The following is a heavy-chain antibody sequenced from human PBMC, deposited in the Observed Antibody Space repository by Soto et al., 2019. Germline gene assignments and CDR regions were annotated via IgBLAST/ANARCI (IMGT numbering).Heavy chain of an antibody. D-gene: IGHD5-12*01. Sequence: EVQLVESGGGLVQPGGSLRLSCAASEFTVSSNYMSWVRQAPGKGLEWVSVIYSGGSTYYADSVKGRFTISRHNSKNTLYLQMNSLRAEDTAVYYCARFKYSGYPDAFDIWGQGTMVTVSS. CDR1: EFTVSSNY. V-gene: IGHV3-53*04. CDR2: IYSGGST. CDR3: ARFKYSGYPDAFDI. J-gene: IGHJ3*02.